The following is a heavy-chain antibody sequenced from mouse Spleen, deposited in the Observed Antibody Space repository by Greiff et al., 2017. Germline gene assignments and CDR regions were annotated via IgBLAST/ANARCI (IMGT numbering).Heavy chain of an antibody. Sequence: VKLQESGTELVKPGASVKLSCKASGYTFTSYWMHWVKQRPGQGLEWIGNINPSNGGTNYNAKFKSKATLTVDKSSSTAYMQLSSLTSEDSAVYYCARSDGYDGYYYAMDYWGQGTSVTVSS. CDR1: GYTFTSYW. V-gene: IGHV1-53*01. CDR3: ARSDGYDGYYYAMDY. D-gene: IGHD2-2*01. J-gene: IGHJ4*01. CDR2: INPSNGGT.